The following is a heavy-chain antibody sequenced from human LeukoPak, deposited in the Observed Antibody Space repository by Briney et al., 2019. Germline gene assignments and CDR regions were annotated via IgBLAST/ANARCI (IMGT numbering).Heavy chain of an antibody. V-gene: IGHV3-21*01. D-gene: IGHD1-14*01. CDR2: ISTSSSYI. CDR1: GFTFSSYS. Sequence: GGSLRLSCAASGFTFSSYSMNWVRQAPGKGLEWVSSISTSSSYIHYADSVKGRFTISRDNAKNSLYYCARGTLNIPREHGAFDYWGRGTLVTVSS. J-gene: IGHJ4*02. CDR3: DY.